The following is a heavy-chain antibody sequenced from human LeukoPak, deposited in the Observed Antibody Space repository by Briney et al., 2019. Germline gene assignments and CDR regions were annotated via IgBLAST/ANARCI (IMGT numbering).Heavy chain of an antibody. Sequence: GGSLRLSCAASGFTFSSSAMSWVRQAPGKGLEWVSAISGSGGSTYYADSVKGRFTISRDNSKNTLYLQMNSLRAEDTAVYYCAKESTGVSSTRQNWFDPWGQGTLVTVSS. D-gene: IGHD2-2*01. CDR3: AKESTGVSSTRQNWFDP. CDR2: ISGSGGST. CDR1: GFTFSSSA. V-gene: IGHV3-23*01. J-gene: IGHJ5*02.